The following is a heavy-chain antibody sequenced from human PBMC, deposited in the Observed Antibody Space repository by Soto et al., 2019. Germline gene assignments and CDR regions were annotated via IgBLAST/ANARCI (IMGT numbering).Heavy chain of an antibody. CDR2: IYYSGST. Sequence: QVQLQESGPGLAKPSQTLSLTCTVSGGSISSGGYYWNWIRQHPGKGLEWIGYIYYSGSTYYNPSLKSRVTISVDTSKNQFSLKLSSVTAADTAVYFCARIAVPAAKIHNYYYYGMDVWGQGTTVTVSS. V-gene: IGHV4-31*03. CDR1: GGSISSGGYY. CDR3: ARIAVPAAKIHNYYYYGMDV. J-gene: IGHJ6*02. D-gene: IGHD2-2*01.